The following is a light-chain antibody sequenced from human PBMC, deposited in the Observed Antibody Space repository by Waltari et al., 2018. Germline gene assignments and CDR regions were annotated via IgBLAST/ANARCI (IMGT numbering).Light chain of an antibody. CDR3: MQGSHWPRT. V-gene: IGKV2-30*02. CDR1: QRPVHSDGNTY. Sequence: DAVLTQSPLFLPVTLGQPASMSCRSSQRPVHSDGNTYFNWFHQRPGRSPRRLIYKISRRESGVPDRFSGSGSGTDFTLKISRVEAEDVGVYYCMQGSHWPRTFGQGTKLEI. J-gene: IGKJ2*01. CDR2: KIS.